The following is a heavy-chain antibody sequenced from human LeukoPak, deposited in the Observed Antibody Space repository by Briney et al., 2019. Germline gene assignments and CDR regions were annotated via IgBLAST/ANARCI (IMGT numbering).Heavy chain of an antibody. V-gene: IGHV1-69*02. CDR1: GGSFSSYS. CDR2: ISHIIGRT. Sequence: SVKVSSNPSGGSFSSYSISWVRQAPGHRLEWMGRISHIIGRTNYAQNFQGRVTITADKSTSPAYMELSSVSSEDTAVYYCATDFPVAGTWERETGKFDPWGQGTLVTVSS. CDR3: ATDFPVAGTWERETGKFDP. J-gene: IGHJ5*02. D-gene: IGHD6-19*01.